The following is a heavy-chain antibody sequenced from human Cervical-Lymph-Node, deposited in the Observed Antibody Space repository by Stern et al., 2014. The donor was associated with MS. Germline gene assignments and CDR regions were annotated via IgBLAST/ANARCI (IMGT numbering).Heavy chain of an antibody. CDR3: ARGGYHSDTSSGWYFEY. Sequence: VQLQQWGPGLVKSSETLSLTCTVSGVSISDYYWDWIRQPAGKGLEWVGRVNPSGTTDSSPSVKSRVAMSRDTSRNQLSLKLTSVTAADTAVYYCARGGYHSDTSSGWYFEYWGQGALVTVSS. CDR1: GVSISDYY. V-gene: IGHV4-4*07. D-gene: IGHD3-10*01. J-gene: IGHJ4*02. CDR2: VNPSGTT.